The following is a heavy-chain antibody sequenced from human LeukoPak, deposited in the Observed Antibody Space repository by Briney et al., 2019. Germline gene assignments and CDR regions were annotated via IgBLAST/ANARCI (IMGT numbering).Heavy chain of an antibody. J-gene: IGHJ4*02. CDR1: GYTFTSYD. Sequence: GASVKVSCKASGYTFTSYDINWVRQATGQGLEWMGWMNPNSGNTGYAQKFQGRVTMTRNTSISTAYMELSSLRSEETAVYYYARGPLWFGEFLTDYWGQGTLVTVSS. CDR2: MNPNSGNT. CDR3: ARGPLWFGEFLTDY. V-gene: IGHV1-8*01. D-gene: IGHD3-10*01.